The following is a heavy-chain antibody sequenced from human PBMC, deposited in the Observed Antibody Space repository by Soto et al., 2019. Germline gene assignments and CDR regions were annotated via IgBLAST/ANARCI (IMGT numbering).Heavy chain of an antibody. CDR1: GFTFSGYS. CDR3: AGGFRQGFTA. V-gene: IGHV3-21*01. D-gene: IGHD3-10*01. Sequence: EVQLVESGGGLVKPGGSLRLSCVASGFTFSGYSINWVRQAPGKGLEWVSYISGPSIYIYYADSVKGRFTISRDHAKSATYQQMNSQRAEDTAVYYCAGGFRQGFTAWGQETTVSV. J-gene: IGHJ6*02. CDR2: ISGPSIYI.